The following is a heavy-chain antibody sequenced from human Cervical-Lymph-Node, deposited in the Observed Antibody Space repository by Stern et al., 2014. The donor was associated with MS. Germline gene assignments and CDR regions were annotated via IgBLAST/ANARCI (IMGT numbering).Heavy chain of an antibody. Sequence: VQLVASGAEVKKPGASVRVSCKASGYSFSGYYIHWVRQAPGQGLEWMGWINPDRGGSYYAPKFKGWVSMTRDTSSNTAYMDLSRLTFDDTAVYYCARDGYASYSAFDYWGQGTLVTVSS. V-gene: IGHV1-2*04. D-gene: IGHD2-2*01. CDR2: INPDRGGS. J-gene: IGHJ4*02. CDR3: ARDGYASYSAFDY. CDR1: GYSFSGYY.